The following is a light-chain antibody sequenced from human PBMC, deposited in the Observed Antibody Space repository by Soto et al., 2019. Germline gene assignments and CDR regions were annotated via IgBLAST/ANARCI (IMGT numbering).Light chain of an antibody. Sequence: QSALTQPASVSGSPGQSITISCTGTSSDVGGYDYVSWYQQHPGKAPKFMIYEVTNRPSGVSHRFSGSKSGNTASLTISGLQAEDEADYYCSSYTRTSTYVFGTGTKVTVL. J-gene: IGLJ1*01. CDR3: SSYTRTSTYV. CDR2: EVT. V-gene: IGLV2-14*01. CDR1: SSDVGGYDY.